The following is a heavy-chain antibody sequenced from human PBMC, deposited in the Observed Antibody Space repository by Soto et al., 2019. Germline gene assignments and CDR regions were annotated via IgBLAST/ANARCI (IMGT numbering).Heavy chain of an antibody. Sequence: SETLSLTCTVSGGSINSYYWSWIRQPPGKGLEWIGYTFYSGSTEYNPSLKSRATISVDRSKTHFSLNLSSVTAADTAVYYCARDKGRYDSGMDVWGQGTTVTVSS. CDR3: ARDKGRYDSGMDV. D-gene: IGHD3-9*01. J-gene: IGHJ6*02. CDR2: TFYSGST. V-gene: IGHV4-59*01. CDR1: GGSINSYY.